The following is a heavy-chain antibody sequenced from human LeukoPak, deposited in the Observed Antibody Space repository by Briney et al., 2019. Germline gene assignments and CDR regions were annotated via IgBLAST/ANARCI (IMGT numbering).Heavy chain of an antibody. CDR3: ARDGTGWSRDY. Sequence: GGSLRLSCAASGFTFSSYSMNWVRQAPGKGLEWVSVISSDSAYIYYADSVKGRFTVSRDNAKNSLSLHMSSLRAEDTGVYYCARDGTGWSRDYWGQGTLVTVSS. CDR1: GFTFSSYS. J-gene: IGHJ4*02. V-gene: IGHV3-21*01. CDR2: ISSDSAYI. D-gene: IGHD2-2*01.